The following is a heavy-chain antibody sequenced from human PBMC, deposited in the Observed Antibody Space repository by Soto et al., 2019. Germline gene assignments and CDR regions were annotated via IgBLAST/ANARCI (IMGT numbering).Heavy chain of an antibody. CDR1: GDSISSGGYH. CDR3: ARLIIAAFDY. D-gene: IGHD6-6*01. Sequence: QVQLQESGPGLVKPPQTLSLTCTVSGDSISSGGYHWSWIRQHPGKGLEWIGYIYYSGSTYYNPSLKSRVTMSVDTSENQFSLKLRSVTAADTAVYYCARLIIAAFDYWGQGALVTVSS. J-gene: IGHJ4*02. CDR2: IYYSGST. V-gene: IGHV4-31*03.